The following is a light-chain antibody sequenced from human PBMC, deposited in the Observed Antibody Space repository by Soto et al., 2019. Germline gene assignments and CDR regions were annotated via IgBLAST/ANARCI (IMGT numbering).Light chain of an antibody. Sequence: EIVMTQSPATLSVSPGQRVTLSCRASQSVNTNLAWYQHKPGQAPRLLIYGAATGATGIPARFSAAGSGTEFTLTISGLQSEDFATYYCQQLNSYPTWTFGQGTKVEIK. CDR2: GAA. CDR1: QSVNTN. V-gene: IGKV3-15*01. J-gene: IGKJ1*01. CDR3: QQLNSYPTWT.